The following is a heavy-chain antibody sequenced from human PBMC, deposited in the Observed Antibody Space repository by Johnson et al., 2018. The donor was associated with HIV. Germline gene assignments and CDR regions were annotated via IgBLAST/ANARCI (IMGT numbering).Heavy chain of an antibody. CDR2: ILYDGDNK. CDR1: GFIFSSYT. D-gene: IGHD2-21*02. V-gene: IGHV3-30-3*01. J-gene: IGHJ3*01. Sequence: QVQLVESGGGVVQPGRSLRLSCAASGFIFSSYTIHWVRQAPGKGLEWVAVILYDGDNKYYANSVKGRFTIFRDNSENTMYLQMNSLRADDTAVYYCAKGATYCGVGCRSPLWGQGTMVTVSS. CDR3: AKGATYCGVGCRSPL.